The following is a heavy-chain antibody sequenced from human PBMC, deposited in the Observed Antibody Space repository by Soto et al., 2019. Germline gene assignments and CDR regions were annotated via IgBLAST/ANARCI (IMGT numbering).Heavy chain of an antibody. Sequence: ASVKVSCKAIGYSFTSHYMHWVRQATGQGLEWMGWMNPNSGNTGYAQKFQGRVTLTRNTSISTAYMELSSLRSEDTAVYYCARADYYDRSGYLLPCGYWGQGTLVTVSS. CDR3: ARADYYDRSGYLLPCGY. V-gene: IGHV1-8*02. J-gene: IGHJ4*02. CDR1: GYSFTSHY. CDR2: MNPNSGNT. D-gene: IGHD3-22*01.